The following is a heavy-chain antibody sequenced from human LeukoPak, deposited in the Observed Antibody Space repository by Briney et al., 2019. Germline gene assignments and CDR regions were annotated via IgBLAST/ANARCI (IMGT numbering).Heavy chain of an antibody. Sequence: SETLSLTCTVSGDSISSHYWSWIRQPPGKGLEWIGYIYYSGSTNYNPSLKSRVTISVDTSKNQFSLKLSSVTAADAAVYYCARDRGGAAPDYWGQGTLVTVSS. CDR3: ARDRGGAAPDY. V-gene: IGHV4-59*11. D-gene: IGHD1-26*01. J-gene: IGHJ4*02. CDR2: IYYSGST. CDR1: GDSISSHY.